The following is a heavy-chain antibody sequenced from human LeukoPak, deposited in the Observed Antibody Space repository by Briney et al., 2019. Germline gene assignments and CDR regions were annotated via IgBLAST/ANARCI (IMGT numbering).Heavy chain of an antibody. CDR1: GYTFTSYH. CDR2: INPSGGSP. J-gene: IGHJ6*03. CDR3: ARAQGSYYHYYMDV. Sequence: ASVKVSCKASGYTFTSYHLHWVRQAPGQGLEWMGIINPSGGSPNYAQKFQGRVTMTRDISTSTVNMELSSLRSEDTAVYYCARAQGSYYHYYMDVWGKGTTVTVSS. D-gene: IGHD1-26*01. V-gene: IGHV1-46*01.